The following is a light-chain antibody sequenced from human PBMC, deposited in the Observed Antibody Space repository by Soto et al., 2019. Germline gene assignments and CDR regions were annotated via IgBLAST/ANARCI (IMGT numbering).Light chain of an antibody. V-gene: IGKV1-39*01. Sequence: IQMTQSPSSLSASVGDRVSITCRASQSIGTLLNWYQQKPGEAPNLLIHTAFTLYSGVPSRFSGTGSGTDFPRTTIRLHSRDVATYFCQQALRGEWTFGQGTKVEFK. CDR1: QSIGTL. J-gene: IGKJ1*01. CDR3: QQALRGEWT. CDR2: TAF.